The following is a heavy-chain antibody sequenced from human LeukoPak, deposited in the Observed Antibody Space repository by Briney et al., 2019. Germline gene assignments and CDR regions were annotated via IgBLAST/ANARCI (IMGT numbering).Heavy chain of an antibody. CDR3: AADSGSYDNGVY. Sequence: SETLSLTCAVYGGSFSGYYWSWIRQPPGKGLEWIGEINHSGSTNYNPSLKSRVTISVDTSKNQFSLKLSSVTAADTAVYYCAADSGSYDNGVYWGQGTLVTVSS. D-gene: IGHD1-26*01. V-gene: IGHV4-34*01. J-gene: IGHJ4*02. CDR2: INHSGST. CDR1: GGSFSGYY.